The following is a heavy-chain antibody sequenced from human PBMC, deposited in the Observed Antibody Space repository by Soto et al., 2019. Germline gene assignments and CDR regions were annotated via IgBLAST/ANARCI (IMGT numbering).Heavy chain of an antibody. D-gene: IGHD6-19*01. CDR3: AKDLTGIAVAGFDY. J-gene: IGHJ4*02. CDR2: ISYDGSNK. V-gene: IGHV3-30*18. Sequence: GRSLRLSCAASGFTFSSYVMHCVRQAPGKGLEWVAVISYDGSNKYDADSVKGRFTISRDNSKNTLYLQMNSLRAEDTAVYYCAKDLTGIAVAGFDYWGQGRLVTVS. CDR1: GFTFSSYV.